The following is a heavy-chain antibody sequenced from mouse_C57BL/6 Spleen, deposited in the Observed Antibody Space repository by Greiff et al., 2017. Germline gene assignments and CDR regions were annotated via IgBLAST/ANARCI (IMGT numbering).Heavy chain of an antibody. CDR3: ARYYYGSSSYWYFDV. CDR2: ISYDGSN. J-gene: IGHJ1*03. D-gene: IGHD1-1*01. CDR1: GYSITSGYY. Sequence: EVKLMESGPGLVKPSQSLSLTCSVTGYSITSGYYWNWIRQFPGNKLEWMGYISYDGSNNYNPSLKNRISITRDTSKNQFFLKLNSVTTEDTATYYCARYYYGSSSYWYFDVWGTGTTVTVSS. V-gene: IGHV3-6*01.